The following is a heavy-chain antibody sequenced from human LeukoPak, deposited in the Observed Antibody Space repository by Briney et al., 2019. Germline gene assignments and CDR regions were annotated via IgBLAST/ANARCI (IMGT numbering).Heavy chain of an antibody. V-gene: IGHV3-30*02. CDR2: IRYDGSNK. CDR1: GFTFSSYG. D-gene: IGHD2-2*01. J-gene: IGHJ5*02. Sequence: GGSLRLSCAASGFTFSSYGMHWVRQAPGKGLEWVAFIRYDGSNKYYADSVKGRFTISRDNSKNTLYLQMNSLRAEDTAVYYCAKDGGLLSDWFDPWGQGTLVTVSS. CDR3: AKDGGLLSDWFDP.